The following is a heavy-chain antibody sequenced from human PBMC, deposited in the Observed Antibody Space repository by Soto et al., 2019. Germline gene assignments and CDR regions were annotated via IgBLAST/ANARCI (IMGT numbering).Heavy chain of an antibody. V-gene: IGHV4-30-4*01. D-gene: IGHD3-22*01. CDR1: GGSISSGDYY. J-gene: IGHJ5*02. CDR2: IYYSGST. Sequence: NPSETLSLTCTVSGGSISSGDYYWSWIRQPPGKGLEWIGYIYYSGSTYYNPSLKSRVTISVDTSKNQFSLKLSSVTAADTAVYYCARGVIGTMIVVVIPHWFDPWGQGTLVTVSS. CDR3: ARGVIGTMIVVVIPHWFDP.